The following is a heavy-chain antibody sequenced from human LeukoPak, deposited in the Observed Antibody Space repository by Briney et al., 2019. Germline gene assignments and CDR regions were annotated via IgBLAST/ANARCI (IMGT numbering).Heavy chain of an antibody. CDR2: ISGSGGST. D-gene: IGHD6-13*01. CDR3: VKAAGGSTKTFDY. V-gene: IGHV3-23*01. CDR1: GFTFSRYA. Sequence: GGSLRLSCAASGFTFSRYAMNWVRQAPGKGLEWVSGISGSGGSTYYADSVKGRFTISRDNSKNTLYLQMSTLRAEDTAVYYCVKAAGGSTKTFDYWGQGTLVPVSS. J-gene: IGHJ4*02.